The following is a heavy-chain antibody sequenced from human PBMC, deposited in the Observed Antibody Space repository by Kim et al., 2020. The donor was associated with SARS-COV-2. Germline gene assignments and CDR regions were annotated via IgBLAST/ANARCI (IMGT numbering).Heavy chain of an antibody. Sequence: SNPHLKSRVTISGDPSKNPVSLKLTSVTAADTAVYYCARLDRGQLWVHFDYWGQGTLVTVSS. D-gene: IGHD3-16*01. J-gene: IGHJ4*02. CDR3: ARLDRGQLWVHFDY. V-gene: IGHV4-59*08.